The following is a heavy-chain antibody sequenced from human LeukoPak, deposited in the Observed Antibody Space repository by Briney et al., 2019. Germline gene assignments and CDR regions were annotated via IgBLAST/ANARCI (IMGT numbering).Heavy chain of an antibody. CDR2: IYYSGTT. J-gene: IGHJ4*02. Sequence: SHTLPLTCTLSGRPISSVDYYLRRLGQPPGMGLEWIGYIYYSGTTYYNPSLKSRVTISVDTSKNQFSLKLTSVTTADTAVYFCARGPYGSGSYYWGQGTLVTVSS. D-gene: IGHD3-10*01. CDR3: ARGPYGSGSYY. CDR1: GRPISSVDYY. V-gene: IGHV4-30-4*01.